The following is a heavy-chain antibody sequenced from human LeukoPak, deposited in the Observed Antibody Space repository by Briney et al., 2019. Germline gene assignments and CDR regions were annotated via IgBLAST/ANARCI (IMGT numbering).Heavy chain of an antibody. CDR3: AGPESYCSSTSCLPPSQPGGFDY. D-gene: IGHD2-2*01. Sequence: PSETLSLTCAVYGGSFSGYYWSWIRQPPGKGLEWIGEINHSGSTNYNPSLKSRVTISVDTSKNQFSLKLSSVTAADTAVYYCAGPESYCSSTSCLPPSQPGGFDYWGQGTLVTVSS. J-gene: IGHJ4*02. CDR2: INHSGST. CDR1: GGSFSGYY. V-gene: IGHV4-34*01.